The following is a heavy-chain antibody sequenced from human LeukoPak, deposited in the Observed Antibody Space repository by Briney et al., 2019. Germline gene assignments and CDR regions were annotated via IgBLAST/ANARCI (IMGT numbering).Heavy chain of an antibody. CDR2: ITSGSSYI. D-gene: IGHD1-26*01. V-gene: IGHV3-21*01. J-gene: IGHJ6*03. Sequence: GGSLRLSCAASGFTFDDYGMSWVRQAPGKGLEWVSSITSGSSYIYYADSVKGRFTISRDNAKNSLYLQMNSLRAEDTAVYYCARDPYSGSYGNYYYYFMDVWGKGTTVTISS. CDR3: ARDPYSGSYGNYYYYFMDV. CDR1: GFTFDDYG.